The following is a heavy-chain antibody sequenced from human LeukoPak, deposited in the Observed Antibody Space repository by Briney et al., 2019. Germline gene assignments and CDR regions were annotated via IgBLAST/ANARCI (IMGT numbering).Heavy chain of an antibody. J-gene: IGHJ3*02. CDR3: ARAQNDYGDPDAFDI. Sequence: ASVKVSCKASGYTFTGYYMHWVRQAPGQGLEWMGWINPNSGGTSYAQKFQGRVTMTRDTSISTAYMELSRLRSDDTAVYYCARAQNDYGDPDAFDIWGQGTMVTVSS. CDR1: GYTFTGYY. CDR2: INPNSGGT. D-gene: IGHD4-17*01. V-gene: IGHV1-2*02.